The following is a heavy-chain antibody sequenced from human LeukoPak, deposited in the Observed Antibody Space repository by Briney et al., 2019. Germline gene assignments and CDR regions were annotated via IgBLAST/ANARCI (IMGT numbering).Heavy chain of an antibody. CDR1: GGTISSSSYY. V-gene: IGHV4-39*01. D-gene: IGHD6-6*01. CDR3: ARLPLGSSSYFDY. J-gene: IGHJ4*02. Sequence: KPSETLSLTCTVSGGTISSSSYYLGWIRQPPGKELGWIGSIYYSGSTYYNPSLKSRVTISVDTSKNQFSLKLSSVTAADTAVYYCARLPLGSSSYFDYWGQGTLVTVSS. CDR2: IYYSGST.